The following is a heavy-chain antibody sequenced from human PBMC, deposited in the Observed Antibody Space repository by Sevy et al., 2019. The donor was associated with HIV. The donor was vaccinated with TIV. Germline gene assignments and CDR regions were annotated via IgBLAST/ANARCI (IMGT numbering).Heavy chain of an antibody. J-gene: IGHJ6*02. CDR2: VNSDGSST. CDR3: ARTASMDYFFYYAMDV. Sequence: GGSLRLSCAASGFTFSTYWMHWARQAPGKGLVWVSRVNSDGSSTIYADSVKGRFTISRDNAKNTLYLQMNSLRAEDTAVYYCARTASMDYFFYYAMDVWGQGTMVTVSS. V-gene: IGHV3-74*01. CDR1: GFTFSTYW.